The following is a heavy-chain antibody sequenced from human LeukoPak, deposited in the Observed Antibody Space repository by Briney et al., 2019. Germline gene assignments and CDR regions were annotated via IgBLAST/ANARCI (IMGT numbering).Heavy chain of an antibody. CDR3: ASLIAVAGPDAFDI. J-gene: IGHJ3*02. CDR1: GFTFSDYY. Sequence: GGSLRLSCAASGFTFSDYYMSWIRQAPGKGLEWISYISDSGTTIYYADSVKGRFTISRDNAKNSLYLQMNSLRAEDTAVYYCASLIAVAGPDAFDIWGQGTMVTVSS. V-gene: IGHV3-11*04. D-gene: IGHD6-19*01. CDR2: ISDSGTTI.